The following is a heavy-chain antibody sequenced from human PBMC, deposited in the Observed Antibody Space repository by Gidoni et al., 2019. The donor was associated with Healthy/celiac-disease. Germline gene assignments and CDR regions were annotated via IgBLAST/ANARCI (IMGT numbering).Heavy chain of an antibody. CDR1: GVPFSSYT. D-gene: IGHD6-6*01. CDR2: IIPILGIA. J-gene: IGHJ4*02. Sequence: QVQLVQSGAEVKTPGSSVKVSCKASGVPFSSYTIRWVRQAPGQGLEWMGRIIPILGIANYAQKFQGRVTITADKSTSTAYMELSSLRSEDTAVYYCASHLGAARSFDYWGQGTLVTVSS. CDR3: ASHLGAARSFDY. V-gene: IGHV1-69*02.